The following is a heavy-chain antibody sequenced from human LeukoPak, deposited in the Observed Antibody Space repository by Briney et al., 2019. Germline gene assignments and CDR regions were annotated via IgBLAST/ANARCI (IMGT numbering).Heavy chain of an antibody. Sequence: PGGSLRLSCAASGLTFSYYSMNWVRQAPGKGLEWVSYISSSSSTIYYADSLKGRFTISRDNAKNSLYLQMNSLRDEDTAVYYCARDSIVGASTDFDYWGQGTLVTVSS. V-gene: IGHV3-48*02. CDR1: GLTFSYYS. D-gene: IGHD1-26*01. CDR2: ISSSSSTI. CDR3: ARDSIVGASTDFDY. J-gene: IGHJ4*02.